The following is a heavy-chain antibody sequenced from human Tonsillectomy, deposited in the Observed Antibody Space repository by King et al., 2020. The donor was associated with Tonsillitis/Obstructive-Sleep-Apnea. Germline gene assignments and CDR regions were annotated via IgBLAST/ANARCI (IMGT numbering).Heavy chain of an antibody. CDR2: ISGSGGST. CDR3: AKDLRYFDWLYFDY. V-gene: IGHV3-23*04. J-gene: IGHJ4*02. Sequence: QLVQSGGGLVQPGGSLRLSCAASGFTFSSYAMSWVRQAPGKGLEWVSAISGSGGSTFYADSVKGRLTLSRDNSKTTLYLQMNSLRAEDTAVYYCAKDLRYFDWLYFDYWGQGTLVTVSS. D-gene: IGHD3-9*01. CDR1: GFTFSSYA.